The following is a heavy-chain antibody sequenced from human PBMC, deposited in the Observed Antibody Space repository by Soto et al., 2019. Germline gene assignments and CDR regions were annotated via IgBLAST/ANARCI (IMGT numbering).Heavy chain of an antibody. CDR1: GGSVSSGNYF. CDR2: IYYSGST. D-gene: IGHD6-19*01. Sequence: QVQLQESGPGLVKPSETLSLTCTVSGGSVSSGNYFWTWIRQPPGKGLEWIGYIYYSGSTNYNPSLKSRVTISLDTSKNQCSLKLSSVTAADTAIYYCARGIAVAGNYFNYWGQGTLLTVSS. J-gene: IGHJ4*02. V-gene: IGHV4-61*01. CDR3: ARGIAVAGNYFNY.